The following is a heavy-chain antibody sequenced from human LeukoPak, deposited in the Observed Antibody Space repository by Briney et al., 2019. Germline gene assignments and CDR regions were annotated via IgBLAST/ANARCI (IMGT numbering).Heavy chain of an antibody. J-gene: IGHJ6*02. D-gene: IGHD6-19*01. CDR3: ANGIAVAGLTEVYYYYGMDV. CDR2: ISGSGGST. V-gene: IGHV3-23*01. CDR1: GFTFSSYA. Sequence: GGSLRLSCAASGFTFSSYAMSWVRQAPGKGLEWVSAISGSGGSTYYADSVKGRFTISRDNSKNTLYQQMNSLRAEDTAVYYCANGIAVAGLTEVYYYYGMDVWGQGTTVTVSS.